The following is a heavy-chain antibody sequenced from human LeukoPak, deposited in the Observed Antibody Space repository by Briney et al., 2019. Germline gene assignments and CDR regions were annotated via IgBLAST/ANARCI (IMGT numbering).Heavy chain of an antibody. CDR2: ISASGGST. V-gene: IGHV3-23*01. CDR3: AKDLGDNNYYDSSGYLAFDI. CDR1: GFTFSSYA. J-gene: IGHJ3*02. Sequence: GGSLRLSCAASGFTFSSYAMSWVRQAPGKGLEWVSAISASGGSTYYADSVKGRITISRDNSKNTLYLQMNSLRAEHTAVYYCAKDLGDNNYYDSSGYLAFDIWGQGTMVTVSS. D-gene: IGHD3-22*01.